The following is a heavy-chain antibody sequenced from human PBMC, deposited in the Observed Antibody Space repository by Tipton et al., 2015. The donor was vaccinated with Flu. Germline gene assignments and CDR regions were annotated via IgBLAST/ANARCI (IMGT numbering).Heavy chain of an antibody. J-gene: IGHJ3*02. CDR3: ARDRGADCGGGGCYGVNSLDI. V-gene: IGHV4-61*02. CDR2: VYSSGST. CDR1: GGSVSSASYY. D-gene: IGHD2-15*01. Sequence: LRLSCSVSGGSVSSASYYWNWIRQPAGKGLEWIGRVYSSGSTHYNPSVKSRVTISVDTSKNQFSLRLTSVTAADTAVYYCARDRGADCGGGGCYGVNSLDIWGHGTKVIVSS.